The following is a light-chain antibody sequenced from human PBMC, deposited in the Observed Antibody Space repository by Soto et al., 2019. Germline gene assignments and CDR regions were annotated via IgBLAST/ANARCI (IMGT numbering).Light chain of an antibody. CDR1: SSDVGGSGL. CDR2: EGS. Sequence: QSALTQPASVSGSPGQSITISCTGTSSDVGGSGLVSWYQFHPGKAPKLMIYEGSKRPSGVSNRFSGSKSGNTASLTISGLQAEDEADYYCCSYAGSSTFPYVFGTGTKVTVL. J-gene: IGLJ1*01. CDR3: CSYAGSSTFPYV. V-gene: IGLV2-23*03.